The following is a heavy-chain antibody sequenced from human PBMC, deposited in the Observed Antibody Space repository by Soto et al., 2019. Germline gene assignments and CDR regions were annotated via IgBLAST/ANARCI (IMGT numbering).Heavy chain of an antibody. Sequence: QVQLVQFGAEVKKPGASVKVSCKASGYTFTSYDINWVRQATGQGLEWMGWMNPNSGNTGYAQKFQGRVTMTRNTSISTAYMELRSLRAEDTAVYYCARYLYCSCGSCYFGYWGQGTLVTVSS. J-gene: IGHJ4*02. CDR3: ARYLYCSCGSCYFGY. CDR2: MNPNSGNT. V-gene: IGHV1-8*01. D-gene: IGHD2-15*01. CDR1: GYTFTSYD.